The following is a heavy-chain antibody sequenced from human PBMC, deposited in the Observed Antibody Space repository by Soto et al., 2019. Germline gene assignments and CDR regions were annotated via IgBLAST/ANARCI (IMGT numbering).Heavy chain of an antibody. V-gene: IGHV5-51*01. CDR2: IYPGDSDT. D-gene: IGHD6-13*01. J-gene: IGHJ6*02. Sequence: GESLKISCKGSGYSFTSFWIGWVRQMPGKGLECMGIIYPGDSDTRYSPSFQGQVTISADKSISTAYLQWSSLKASDTAMYYCARTAAAGKYYYGMDVWGQGTTVTVSS. CDR3: ARTAAAGKYYYGMDV. CDR1: GYSFTSFW.